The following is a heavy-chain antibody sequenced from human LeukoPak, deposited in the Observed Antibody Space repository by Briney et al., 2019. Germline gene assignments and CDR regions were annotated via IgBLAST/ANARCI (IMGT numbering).Heavy chain of an antibody. CDR2: ISASGGDT. CDR3: AKDVRRCNGGCT. CDR1: GFTFSSYG. V-gene: IGHV3-23*01. D-gene: IGHD2-8*01. Sequence: PGGSLRLSCAASGFTFSSYGMHWVRQAPGKGLEWVSGISASGGDTLYADSVKGRFTISRDNFKNTLSLQMNSLRVEDTAIYYCAKDVRRCNGGCTWGQGTLVTVSS. J-gene: IGHJ5*02.